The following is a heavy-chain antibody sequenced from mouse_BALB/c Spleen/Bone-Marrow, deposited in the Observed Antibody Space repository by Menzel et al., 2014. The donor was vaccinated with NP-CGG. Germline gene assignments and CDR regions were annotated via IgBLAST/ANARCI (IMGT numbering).Heavy chain of an antibody. J-gene: IGHJ4*01. V-gene: IGHV1-4*01. CDR2: INPSSGYA. D-gene: IGHD1-2*01. CDR1: GYTFPSYT. CDR3: ARGGLRLPYAMDY. Sequence: VKLMESGAELARPGASVKMSCTASGYTFPSYTIHWVKQRPGQGLEWIGYINPSSGYANYNQNFKDKATLTADKSSSTAYMQLSSLTSEDSAVFYCARGGLRLPYAMDYWGQGTSVTVSP.